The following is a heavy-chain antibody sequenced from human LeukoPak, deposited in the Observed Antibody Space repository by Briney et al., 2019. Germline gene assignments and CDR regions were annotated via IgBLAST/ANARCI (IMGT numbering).Heavy chain of an antibody. D-gene: IGHD2-15*01. CDR3: AKDTAALYYFDY. V-gene: IGHV3-23*01. CDR1: GFTFSSYA. Sequence: PGGSLRLSCAASGFTFSSYAMSWVRQAPGKGLEWVSAISGSGGSTYYADSVKGRFTISRDNSKNALYLQMNSLRAEDTAVYYCAKDTAALYYFDYWGQGTLVTVSS. J-gene: IGHJ4*02. CDR2: ISGSGGST.